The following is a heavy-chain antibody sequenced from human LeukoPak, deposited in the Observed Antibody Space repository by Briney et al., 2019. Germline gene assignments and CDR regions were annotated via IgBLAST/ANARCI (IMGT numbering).Heavy chain of an antibody. J-gene: IGHJ6*03. CDR3: AASLVTTKYYYYYYMDV. CDR2: IIPIFGTA. V-gene: IGHV1-69*13. Sequence: SVKVSCKASGGTFSSYAISWVRQAPGQGLEWMGGIIPIFGTANYAQKFQGRVTITADESTSTAYMELSSLRSEDTAVYYCAASLVTTKYYYYYYMDVWGKGTTVTISS. CDR1: GGTFSSYA. D-gene: IGHD1-1*01.